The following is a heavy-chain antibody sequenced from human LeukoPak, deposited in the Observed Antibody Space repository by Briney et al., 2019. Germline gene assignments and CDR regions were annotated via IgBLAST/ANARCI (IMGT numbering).Heavy chain of an antibody. J-gene: IGHJ3*02. Sequence: PGGPLRLSCVASGFTFTNNWMTWVRQVPGKGLEWVANIKPDDSEIYYVASVKGRFTISRDNAKNSVFLQMNSLRVEDTAIYYCARGRAIDIWGRGTMVTVSS. CDR2: IKPDDSEI. CDR3: ARGRAIDI. CDR1: GFTFTNNW. V-gene: IGHV3-7*04.